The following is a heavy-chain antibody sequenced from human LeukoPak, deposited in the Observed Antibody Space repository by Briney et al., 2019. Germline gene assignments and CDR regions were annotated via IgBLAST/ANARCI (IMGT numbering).Heavy chain of an antibody. D-gene: IGHD3-22*01. CDR2: INHSGST. J-gene: IGHJ4*02. V-gene: IGHV4-34*01. Sequence: SETLSLTCAVYGGSFSGYYWSWIRQPPGKGLEWIGEINHSGSTNYNPSLKSRVTISVDTSKNQFSLKLSSVTAADTAVYYCARGTSSGYYYWGQGTLVTVSS. CDR3: ARGTSSGYYY. CDR1: GGSFSGYY.